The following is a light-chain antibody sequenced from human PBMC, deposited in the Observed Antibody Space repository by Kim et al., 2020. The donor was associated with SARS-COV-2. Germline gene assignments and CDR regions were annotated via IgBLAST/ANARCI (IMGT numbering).Light chain of an antibody. J-gene: IGLJ3*02. V-gene: IGLV2-11*01. CDR1: RSDVGGYNY. CDR3: CSYADNNTWV. Sequence: GQAGTSAWTGGRSDVGGYNYVSWDQKQPGKAPKIMLYDGRQRPGGGPDRFSGSKAGNTASLTISGLQTEDEADYYCCSYADNNTWVFGGGTQLTVL. CDR2: DGR.